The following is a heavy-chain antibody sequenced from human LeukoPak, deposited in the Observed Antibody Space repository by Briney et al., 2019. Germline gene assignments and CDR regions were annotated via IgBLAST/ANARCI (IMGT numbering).Heavy chain of an antibody. CDR1: GFTFSVYA. J-gene: IGHJ4*02. CDR2: VSGSGGST. D-gene: IGHD2-2*01. CDR3: ARALGYCTSTTCLLPFDY. V-gene: IGHV3-23*01. Sequence: GGSLRLSCAASGFTFSVYAMSWVRQAPGKGLECVSGVSGSGGSTYYADSLKGRFTVSRDNSKNTLYLQMNSLRAEDTAMYYCARALGYCTSTTCLLPFDYWGQGTLVTVSS.